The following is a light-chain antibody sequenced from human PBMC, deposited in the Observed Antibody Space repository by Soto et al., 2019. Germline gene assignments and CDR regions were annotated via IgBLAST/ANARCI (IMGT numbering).Light chain of an antibody. CDR3: QKYTNVPA. V-gene: IGKV1-27*01. CDR2: AAS. J-gene: IGKJ4*01. CDR1: KGISNY. Sequence: DIQMTQSPSSLSASVGDRVTITCRASKGISNYLAWYQQIQGKVPKLLISAASTLQSGVPSRFSGSGAGTDFTLTSSSLQHEDVATYYCQKYTNVPAFGGGTKLEIK.